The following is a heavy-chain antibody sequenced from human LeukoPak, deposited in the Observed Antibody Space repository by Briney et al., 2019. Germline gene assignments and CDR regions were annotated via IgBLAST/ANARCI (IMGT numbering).Heavy chain of an antibody. D-gene: IGHD3-10*01. CDR1: GFTFSNYA. CDR2: ISGSGGST. V-gene: IGHV3-23*01. Sequence: GGSLRLSCAASGFTFSNYAMRWVRRAPGKGLEWVSAISGSGGSTYYADSVKGRFTISRDNSKNTLYLQMNSLRAEDTAVYYCAKVRLTIWDYFDYWGQGTLVTVSS. J-gene: IGHJ4*02. CDR3: AKVRLTIWDYFDY.